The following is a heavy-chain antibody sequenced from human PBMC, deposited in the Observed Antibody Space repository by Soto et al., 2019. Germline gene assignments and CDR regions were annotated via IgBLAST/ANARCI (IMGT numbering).Heavy chain of an antibody. CDR3: AKDISYSGSGNYPDGFDI. CDR1: GFSFSSFG. CDR2: TSYHGTDK. V-gene: IGHV3-30*18. J-gene: IGHJ3*02. D-gene: IGHD3-10*01. Sequence: QVQLVESGGGVVQPGRSLRLSCAASGFSFSSFGIHWVRQAPGKGLEWVAITSYHGTDKYYADSVKGRFTISRDNSKTALYMQMNSLRAEDTAVYYCAKDISYSGSGNYPDGFDIWGQGTVVNVSS.